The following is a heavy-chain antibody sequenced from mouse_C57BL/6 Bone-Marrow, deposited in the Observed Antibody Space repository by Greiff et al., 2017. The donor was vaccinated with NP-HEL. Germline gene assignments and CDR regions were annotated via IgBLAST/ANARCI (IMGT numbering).Heavy chain of an antibody. Sequence: EVMLVESGPVLVKPGPSVKISCKASGFTFTDYYMHWVKQSHGKSLEWIGLVYPYNGGTSYNQKFKGKATLTVDTSSSTAYMELNSLTSEDSAVYYCARTYYYGSSPLYAMDYWGQGTSVTVSS. CDR3: ARTYYYGSSPLYAMDY. D-gene: IGHD1-1*01. CDR1: GFTFTDYY. V-gene: IGHV1-36*01. J-gene: IGHJ4*01. CDR2: VYPYNGGT.